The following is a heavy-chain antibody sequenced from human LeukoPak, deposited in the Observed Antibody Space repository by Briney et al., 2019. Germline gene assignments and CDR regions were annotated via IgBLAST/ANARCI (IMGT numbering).Heavy chain of an antibody. J-gene: IGHJ3*02. CDR2: ISSSSSYI. CDR3: ARSTISGIAADPGLLSAFDI. V-gene: IGHV3-21*04. D-gene: IGHD6-13*01. CDR1: GFTFSSYS. Sequence: PGGSLRLSCAASGFTFSSYSMNWVRQAPGEGLGWVSSISSSSSYIYYAAPVKARFTISRDNTQNTLYLQMNRLTAEDTAVYYRARSTISGIAADPGLLSAFDIWGQGTMVTVSS.